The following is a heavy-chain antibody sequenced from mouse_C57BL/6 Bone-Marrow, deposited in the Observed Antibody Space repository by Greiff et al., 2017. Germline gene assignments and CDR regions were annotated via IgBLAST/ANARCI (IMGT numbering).Heavy chain of an antibody. J-gene: IGHJ3*01. CDR2: IYPRSGNT. Sequence: QVQLQQSGAELARPGASVKLSCKASGYTFTSYGISWVKQRTGKGLEWIGEIYPRSGNTYYNEKFKGKATLTADKSSRTAYMELRSLTSEDSAVYFCARKDYDWAYWGQGTLVTVSA. V-gene: IGHV1-81*01. CDR3: ARKDYDWAY. CDR1: GYTFTSYG. D-gene: IGHD2-4*01.